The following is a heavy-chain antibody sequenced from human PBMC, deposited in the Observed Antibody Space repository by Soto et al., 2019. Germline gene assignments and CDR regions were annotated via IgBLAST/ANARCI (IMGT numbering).Heavy chain of an antibody. CDR1: GGTSSSYA. CDR2: IIPIFGTA. J-gene: IGHJ4*02. Sequence: GASVKVSCKASGGTSSSYAISWVRQAPGQGLEWMGGIIPIFGTANYAQKFQGRVTITADESTSTAYMELSSLRSEDTAVYYCARDSHDDYGDYYFDYWGQGTLVTVSS. CDR3: ARDSHDDYGDYYFDY. D-gene: IGHD4-17*01. V-gene: IGHV1-69*13.